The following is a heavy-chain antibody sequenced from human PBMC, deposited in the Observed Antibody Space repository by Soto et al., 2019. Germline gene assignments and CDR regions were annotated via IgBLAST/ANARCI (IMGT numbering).Heavy chain of an antibody. CDR1: GVSFSDHT. D-gene: IGHD5-12*01. V-gene: IGHV3-72*01. J-gene: IGHJ4*02. Sequence: EVQVVESGGGLVQPGASLRLSCAASGVSFSDHTMDWVRQAPGKGLEWVGRSIKKSDSYTTPYAASVKGRFIISRDESRNSIDLQMNGLKTEDTAVYYCAVDTVGTGSFWGQGTLVIVSS. CDR2: SIKKSDSYTT. CDR3: AVDTVGTGSF.